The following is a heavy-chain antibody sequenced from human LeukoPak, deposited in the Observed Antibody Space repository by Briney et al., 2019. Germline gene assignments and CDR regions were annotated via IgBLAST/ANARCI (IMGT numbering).Heavy chain of an antibody. V-gene: IGHV4-4*07. CDR2: IYTSGST. CDR3: ARENSGSYREFDY. Sequence: PSETLSLTCTVSGGSISSYYWSWIRQPAGKGLEWIGRIYTSGSTNYNASLKSQVSMSVDTSKNQFSLKLSFVTAADTAVFYCARENSGSYREFDYWGQGTLVTVSS. D-gene: IGHD1-26*01. J-gene: IGHJ4*02. CDR1: GGSISSYY.